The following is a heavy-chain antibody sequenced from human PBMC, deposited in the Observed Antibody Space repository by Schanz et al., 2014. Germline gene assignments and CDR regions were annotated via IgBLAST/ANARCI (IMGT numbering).Heavy chain of an antibody. CDR3: ARVELSVYYYAMDV. CDR2: ISYDGSNK. V-gene: IGHV3-30*03. Sequence: VHLVESGGGLVQPGGSLRLSCEASEFTFSRYWMSWVRQAPGKGLEWVAVISYDGSNKYYADSVKGRFTISRDNAKNSLYLQMNSLRAEDAAVYYCARVELSVYYYAMDVWGQGTTVTVSS. CDR1: EFTFSRYW. D-gene: IGHD2-15*01. J-gene: IGHJ6*02.